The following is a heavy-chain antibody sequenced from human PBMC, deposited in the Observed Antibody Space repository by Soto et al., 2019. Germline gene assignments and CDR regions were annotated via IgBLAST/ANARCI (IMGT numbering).Heavy chain of an antibody. CDR2: ISGSGGST. V-gene: IGHV3-23*01. J-gene: IGHJ1*01. Sequence: EVQLLESGGGLVQPGGSLRLSCAASGFTFSSYAMSWVRQAPGKGLEWVSAISGSGGSTYYADSVKGRFTISRDNSKNTLYLQINSLRAEDTAVYYCAKVTVAGIYFQHWGQGTLVTVSS. D-gene: IGHD6-19*01. CDR1: GFTFSSYA. CDR3: AKVTVAGIYFQH.